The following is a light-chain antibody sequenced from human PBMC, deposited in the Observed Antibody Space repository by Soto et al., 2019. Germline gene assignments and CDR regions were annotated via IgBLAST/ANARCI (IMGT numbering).Light chain of an antibody. Sequence: QSVLTQPPSASGTPGQRVTISCSGSSSNIGSNTVNWYQQLPGTAPKLLIYSNNQRPSGVPDRFSGSKSGTSASLAISGLQYEDEADYSCAAWDDSLNGDVVFGGGTKLTVL. CDR3: AAWDDSLNGDVV. CDR1: SSNIGSNT. CDR2: SNN. V-gene: IGLV1-44*01. J-gene: IGLJ2*01.